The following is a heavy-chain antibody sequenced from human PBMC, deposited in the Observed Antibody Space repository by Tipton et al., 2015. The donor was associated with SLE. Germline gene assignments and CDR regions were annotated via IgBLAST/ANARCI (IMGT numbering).Heavy chain of an antibody. V-gene: IGHV4-38-2*02. CDR2: IHHGGIT. CDR1: GYSIRNGYY. D-gene: IGHD4/OR15-4a*01. Sequence: LRLSCNVSGYSIRNGYYWGWIRQAPGKGLEWTGTIHHGGITYYNPSLKSRVTISADTSKNQFSLKLTSVTVADTAVYYCTRGGRGDGANPFDPWGQGTLVTVST. J-gene: IGHJ5*02. CDR3: TRGGRGDGANPFDP.